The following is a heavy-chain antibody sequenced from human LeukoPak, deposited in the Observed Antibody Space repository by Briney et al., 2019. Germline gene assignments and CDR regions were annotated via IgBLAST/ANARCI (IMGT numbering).Heavy chain of an antibody. J-gene: IGHJ5*02. CDR3: AREGMTFGL. V-gene: IGHV1-2*06. CDR2: INPNSGDT. Sequence: ASVKVSCKASGYTFTGYYMHWVRQAPGQGLEWMGRINPNSGDTNYAQKFQGRFTMTRDTSISTAYMEVSRLTSDDTAVYYCAREGMTFGLWGQGTLVTVSS. CDR1: GYTFTGYY.